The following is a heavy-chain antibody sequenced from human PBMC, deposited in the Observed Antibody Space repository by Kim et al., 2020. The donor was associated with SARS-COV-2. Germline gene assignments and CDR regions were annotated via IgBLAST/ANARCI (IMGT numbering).Heavy chain of an antibody. V-gene: IGHV1-24*01. CDR1: GYTLTELS. D-gene: IGHD3-10*01. CDR2: FDPEDGET. CDR3: ATDFPIVYYGSGSSFDY. J-gene: IGHJ4*02. Sequence: ASVKVSCKVSGYTLTELSMHWVRQAPGKGLEWMGGFDPEDGETIYAQKFQGRVTMTEDTSTDTAYMELSSLRSEDTAVYYCATDFPIVYYGSGSSFDYWGQGTLVTVSS.